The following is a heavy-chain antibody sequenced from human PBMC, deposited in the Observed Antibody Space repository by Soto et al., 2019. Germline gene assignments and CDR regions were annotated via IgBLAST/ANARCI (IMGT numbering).Heavy chain of an antibody. Sequence: QVQLQESGPGLVKPSQTLSLTCTVSGGSISSGDYYWSWIRQPPGKGLEWIGYIYYSGSTYYNPALQRRVTISVDTPTNQFSLKLSSVPAADPAVYYCARGGETGIPFDYWGQGTLVTVSS. D-gene: IGHD7-27*01. CDR1: GGSISSGDYY. CDR3: ARGGETGIPFDY. V-gene: IGHV4-30-4*01. J-gene: IGHJ4*02. CDR2: IYYSGST.